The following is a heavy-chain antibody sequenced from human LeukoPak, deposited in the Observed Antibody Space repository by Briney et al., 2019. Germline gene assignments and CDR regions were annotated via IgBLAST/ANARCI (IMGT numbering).Heavy chain of an antibody. Sequence: GGSLRLSCAASGFTISNYNMNWVRQAPGKGLEWVSSIFPSGGEIHYADSVRGRFTISRDNSKSTQSLQMNSLRAEDTAIYYCVTYRQVMLPFEAWGQGTLVTVSS. CDR3: VTYRQVMLPFEA. CDR2: IFPSGGEI. D-gene: IGHD5-18*01. J-gene: IGHJ5*02. V-gene: IGHV3-23*01. CDR1: GFTISNYN.